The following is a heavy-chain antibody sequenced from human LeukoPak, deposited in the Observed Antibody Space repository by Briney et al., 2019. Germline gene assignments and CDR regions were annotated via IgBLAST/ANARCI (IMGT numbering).Heavy chain of an antibody. CDR2: ISGSGGST. V-gene: IGHV3-23*01. CDR1: GFTFSGYA. D-gene: IGHD2-15*01. J-gene: IGHJ4*02. Sequence: GGSLRLSCAASGFTFSGYAISWGRQAPGKGLEWVSAISGSGGSTYYADSVKGRFTISRDNSKNTLYLQMNSLRAEDTAVYYCAKHLYLKLVVVAATFDYWGQGTLVTVSS. CDR3: AKHLYLKLVVVAATFDY.